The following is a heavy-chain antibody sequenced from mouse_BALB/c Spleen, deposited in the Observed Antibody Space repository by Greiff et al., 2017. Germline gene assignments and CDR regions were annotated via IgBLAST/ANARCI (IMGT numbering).Heavy chain of an antibody. Sequence: EVQLVESGGGLVQPGGSLRLSCATSGFTFTDYYMSWVRQPPGKALEWLGFIRNKANGYTTEYSASVKGRFTISRDNSQSILYLQMNTLRAEDSATYYCARTGGAMDYWGQGTSVTVSS. CDR2: IRNKANGYTT. V-gene: IGHV7-3*02. J-gene: IGHJ4*01. CDR3: ARTGGAMDY. CDR1: GFTFTDYY.